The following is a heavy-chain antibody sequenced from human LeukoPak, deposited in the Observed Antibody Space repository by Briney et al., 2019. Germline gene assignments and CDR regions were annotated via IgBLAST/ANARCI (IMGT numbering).Heavy chain of an antibody. D-gene: IGHD3-22*01. J-gene: IGHJ6*02. CDR2: ISAYNGNT. CDR3: ARDGPPVDRYYYDSSGYYYYYYGMDV. Sequence: ASVKVSCKASGYTFTGYYMHWVRQAPGQGLEWMGWISAYNGNTNYAQKLQGRVTMTTDTSTSTAYMELRSLRSDDTAVYYCARDGPPVDRYYYDSSGYYYYYYGMDVWGQGTTVTVSS. CDR1: GYTFTGYY. V-gene: IGHV1-18*04.